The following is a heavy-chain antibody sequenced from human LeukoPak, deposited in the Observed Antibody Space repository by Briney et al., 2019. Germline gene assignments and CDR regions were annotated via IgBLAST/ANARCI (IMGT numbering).Heavy chain of an antibody. D-gene: IGHD5-24*01. CDR1: GYTFTSYG. CDR3: ARGNNPGYNYYYYYYMDV. J-gene: IGHJ6*03. V-gene: IGHV1-18*01. Sequence: GASVKVSCKASGYTFTSYGISWVRQAPGQGLEWMGWISAYNGNTNYAQKLQGRVTMTTDTSTSTAYMALRSLTSAHTAVYYCARGNNPGYNYYYYYYMDVWGKGTTVTVSS. CDR2: ISAYNGNT.